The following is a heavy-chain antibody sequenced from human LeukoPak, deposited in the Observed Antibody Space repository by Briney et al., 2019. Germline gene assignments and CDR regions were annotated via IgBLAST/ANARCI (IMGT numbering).Heavy chain of an antibody. CDR3: ARDWGYYYYYGMDV. Sequence: GGSLRLSCAAPGFTFSSYSMNWVRQAPGKGLEWVSSISSSSSYIYYADSVKGRFTISRDNAKNSLYLQMNSLRAEDTAVYYCARDWGYYYYYGMDVWGQGTTVTVSS. D-gene: IGHD3-16*01. CDR1: GFTFSSYS. CDR2: ISSSSSYI. V-gene: IGHV3-21*01. J-gene: IGHJ6*02.